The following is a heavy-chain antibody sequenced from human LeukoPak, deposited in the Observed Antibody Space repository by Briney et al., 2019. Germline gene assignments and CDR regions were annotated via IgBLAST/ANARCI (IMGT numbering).Heavy chain of an antibody. CDR3: ARGHGVYASGSYPFDD. J-gene: IGHJ4*02. V-gene: IGHV3-21*01. D-gene: IGHD3-10*01. CDR2: ISSSSTYI. CDR1: GFTFSDYS. Sequence: PGGSLRLSCAASGFTFSDYSMNWVRQAPGKGLEWVSSISSSSTYIFYADSVKGRFTISRDYAKNSLYLQMNSLRAEDTAVYFCARGHGVYASGSYPFDDWGQGTQVTVSS.